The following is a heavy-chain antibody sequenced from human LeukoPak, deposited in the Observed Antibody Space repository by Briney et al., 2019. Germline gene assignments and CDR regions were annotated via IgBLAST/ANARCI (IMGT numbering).Heavy chain of an antibody. CDR2: IRYDGSNK. V-gene: IGHV3-30*02. Sequence: GGSLRLSCAASGFTFTNYGIHCVRQAPGKGLEWVAFIRYDGSNKYCADSVKGRFTVSRDNTKNTLYLQMNSLRAEDTAAYYCAKEKNDYSDYSYMDVWGKGTTVTVSS. D-gene: IGHD4-11*01. J-gene: IGHJ6*03. CDR3: AKEKNDYSDYSYMDV. CDR1: GFTFTNYG.